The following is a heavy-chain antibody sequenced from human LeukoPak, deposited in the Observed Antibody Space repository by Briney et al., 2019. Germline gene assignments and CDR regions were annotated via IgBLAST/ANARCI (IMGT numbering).Heavy chain of an antibody. CDR3: AKDRGRDGYNL. CDR1: GGTFSSYA. Sequence: GSSVKVSCKASGGTFSSYAISWVRQAPGQGLEWMGRIIPTFGTANYAQKFQGRVTITTDESTSTAYMELSSLRSEDTAVYYCAKDRGRDGYNLWGQGTLVTVSS. V-gene: IGHV1-69*05. CDR2: IIPTFGTA. J-gene: IGHJ4*02. D-gene: IGHD5-24*01.